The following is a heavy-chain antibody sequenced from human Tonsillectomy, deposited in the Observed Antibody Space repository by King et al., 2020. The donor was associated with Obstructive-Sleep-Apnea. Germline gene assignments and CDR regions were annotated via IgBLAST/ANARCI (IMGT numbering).Heavy chain of an antibody. Sequence: VQLVESGGGVVQPGRSLRLSCAASGFTFSIYAMHWVRQAPGKGLEWGAVISYDGSNKYYADSVKGRFTISRDNSKNTLYLQMNSLRADDTAVYYCATDLTNSLYYYYVMGAWGQGTTGTVSS. CDR2: ISYDGSNK. CDR3: ATDLTNSLYYYYVMGA. CDR1: GFTFSIYA. J-gene: IGHJ6*02. V-gene: IGHV3-30*04. D-gene: IGHD4/OR15-4a*01.